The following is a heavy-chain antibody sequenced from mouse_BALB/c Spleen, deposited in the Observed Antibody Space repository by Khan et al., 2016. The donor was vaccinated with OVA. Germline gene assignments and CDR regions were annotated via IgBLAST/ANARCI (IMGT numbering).Heavy chain of an antibody. CDR3: ARDVYRYTNAVDY. Sequence: EVQLQESGPGLVKPSQSLSLTCAVTGYSITSDYAWNWIRQFPGNKLEWMGYISYSGSTYYNPSLESRISFRRDTSKNQFFLLLNSVTTEDTAPCYGARDVYRYTNAVDYWGQGTSVTVSS. CDR1: GYSITSDYA. CDR2: ISYSGST. D-gene: IGHD1-1*01. J-gene: IGHJ4*01. V-gene: IGHV3-2*02.